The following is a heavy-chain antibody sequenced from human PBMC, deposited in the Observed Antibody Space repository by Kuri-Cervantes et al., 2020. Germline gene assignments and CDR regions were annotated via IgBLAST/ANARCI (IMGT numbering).Heavy chain of an antibody. CDR1: GGSFSGYY. V-gene: IGHV4-34*01. CDR2: IYYSGST. J-gene: IGHJ6*02. D-gene: IGHD3-16*01. CDR3: ARGAFHAGGRGMDV. Sequence: SETLSLTCAVYGGSFSGYYWSWIRQPPGKGLEWIGSIYYSGSTYYNPSLKSRVTISVDTSKNQFSLKLNSVTAADTAVYYCARGAFHAGGRGMDVWGQGTTVTVSS.